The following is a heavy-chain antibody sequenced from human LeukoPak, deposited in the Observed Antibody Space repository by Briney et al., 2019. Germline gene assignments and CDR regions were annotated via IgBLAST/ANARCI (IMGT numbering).Heavy chain of an antibody. D-gene: IGHD4/OR15-4a*01. Sequence: GGSLRLSCAASGFTFSNYWISWVRQAPGKGLEWVANIKEDGSEKYYVDSVKGRFTLSRDNAKNSLYLQMNSLRAEDTAVYYCARRAGAYSHPYDYWGQGTLVTVSS. J-gene: IGHJ4*02. CDR3: ARRAGAYSHPYDY. CDR1: GFTFSNYW. CDR2: IKEDGSEK. V-gene: IGHV3-7*03.